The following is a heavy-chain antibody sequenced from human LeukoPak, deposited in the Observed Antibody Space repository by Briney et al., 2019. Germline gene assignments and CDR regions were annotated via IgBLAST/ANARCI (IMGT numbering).Heavy chain of an antibody. Sequence: NPSETLSLTCAVYGGSFSGYYWSWIRQPPGKGLEWIGEINHSGSTNYKPSLKTRVTISVDTSKNQFSLKLSSVTAADTAVYYCASAPIIAVADPWPDYWGQGTLVTVSS. J-gene: IGHJ4*02. CDR2: INHSGST. D-gene: IGHD6-19*01. CDR1: GGSFSGYY. CDR3: ASAPIIAVADPWPDY. V-gene: IGHV4-34*01.